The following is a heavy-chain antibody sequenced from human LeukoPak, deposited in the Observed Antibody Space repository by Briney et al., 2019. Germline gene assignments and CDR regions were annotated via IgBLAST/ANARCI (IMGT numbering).Heavy chain of an antibody. J-gene: IGHJ1*01. V-gene: IGHV4-34*01. CDR2: INHSGST. Sequence: PSETLSLTCAVYGGSFSGYYWSWIRQPPGKGLEWIGEINHSGSTNYNPSLKSRVTISVDTSKNQFSLKLSSVTAADTAVYYCARAVAGKKYFQHWSQGTLVTVSS. CDR3: ARAVAGKKYFQH. D-gene: IGHD6-19*01. CDR1: GGSFSGYY.